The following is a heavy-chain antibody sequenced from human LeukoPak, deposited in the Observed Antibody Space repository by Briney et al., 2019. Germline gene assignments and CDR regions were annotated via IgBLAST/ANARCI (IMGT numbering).Heavy chain of an antibody. D-gene: IGHD3-3*01. V-gene: IGHV4-4*02. CDR3: ARDADFWSGYSTTRLLDH. J-gene: IGHJ4*02. CDR2: IYHSGST. Sequence: SETLSLTCAVSGGSISSSNWWSWVRQPPGKGLEWIGEIYHSGSTNYNPSLKSRVTISVDKSKNQFSLKLSSVTAADTAVYYCARDADFWSGYSTTRLLDHWGQGTLVTVSS. CDR1: GGSISSSNW.